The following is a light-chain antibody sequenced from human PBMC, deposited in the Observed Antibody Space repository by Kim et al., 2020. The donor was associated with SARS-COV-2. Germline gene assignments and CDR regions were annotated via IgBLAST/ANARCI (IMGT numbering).Light chain of an antibody. J-gene: IGKJ1*01. V-gene: IGKV3-15*01. Sequence: VAPGERATLSCRASQSVSSNLAWYQQKPGQAPRLLIYGASTRATGIPARFSGSGSGTEFTLTISSLQSEDFAVYYCQQYNNWPQTFGQGTKVDIK. CDR2: GAS. CDR1: QSVSSN. CDR3: QQYNNWPQT.